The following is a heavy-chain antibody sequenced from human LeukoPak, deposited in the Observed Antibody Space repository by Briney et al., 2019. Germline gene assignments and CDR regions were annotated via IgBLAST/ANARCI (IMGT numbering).Heavy chain of an antibody. CDR2: IYYSGTT. J-gene: IGHJ4*02. V-gene: IGHV4-59*01. CDR3: ARGVYIAAAQYAY. CDR1: GGSLSSYY. D-gene: IGHD6-13*01. Sequence: SETPSLTCTVSGGSLSSYYWSWIRQPPGKGLEWIGYIYYSGTTNYNPSLKSRVTISVDTSKNQFSLKLSSVTAADTAVYYCARGVYIAAAQYAYWGQGTLVTVSS.